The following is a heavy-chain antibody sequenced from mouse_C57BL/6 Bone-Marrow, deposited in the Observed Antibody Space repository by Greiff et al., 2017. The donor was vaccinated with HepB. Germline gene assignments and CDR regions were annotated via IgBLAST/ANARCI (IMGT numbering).Heavy chain of an antibody. D-gene: IGHD1-3*01. J-gene: IGHJ1*03. Sequence: EVKLEESGGGLVQPGGSMKLSCVASGFTFSNYWMNWVRQSPEKGLEWVAQIRLKSDNYATHYAESVKGRFTISRDDSKSSVYLQMNNLRAEDTGIYYCTGTNSRYFDVWGTGTTVTVSS. V-gene: IGHV6-3*01. CDR1: GFTFSNYW. CDR3: TGTNSRYFDV. CDR2: IRLKSDNYAT.